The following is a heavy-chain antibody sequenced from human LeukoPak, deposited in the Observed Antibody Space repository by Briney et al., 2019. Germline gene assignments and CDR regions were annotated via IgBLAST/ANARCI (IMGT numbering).Heavy chain of an antibody. Sequence: PGGSLRLSCAASGFTFSSYWMSWVRQAPGKGLEWVANIKQDGSEKYYVDSVKGRFTISRDNAKNSLYLQMNSLRAEDTAVYYCARDFRGDSYGHEFDYWGQGTLVTVFS. D-gene: IGHD5-18*01. CDR1: GFTFSSYW. V-gene: IGHV3-7*03. J-gene: IGHJ4*02. CDR3: ARDFRGDSYGHEFDY. CDR2: IKQDGSEK.